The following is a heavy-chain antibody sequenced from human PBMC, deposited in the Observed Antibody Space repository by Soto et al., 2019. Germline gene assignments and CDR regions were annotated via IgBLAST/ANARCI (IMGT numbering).Heavy chain of an antibody. V-gene: IGHV3-23*01. J-gene: IGHJ4*02. Sequence: GGSLRLSCAASGLTFSNYAMGWVRQAPGKGLEWVSVISGDGKTAYYANFVEGRFTISRDNSKNTLYLQMNGLRDEDTAVHYCATQDFRGPTGTTWGQGTLVTVSS. CDR3: ATQDFRGPTGTT. CDR2: ISGDGKTA. D-gene: IGHD1-1*01. CDR1: GLTFSNYA.